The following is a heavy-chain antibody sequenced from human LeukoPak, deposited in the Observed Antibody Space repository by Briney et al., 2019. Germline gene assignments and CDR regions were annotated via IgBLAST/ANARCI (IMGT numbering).Heavy chain of an antibody. J-gene: IGHJ4*02. Sequence: PGGSLRLSCAASGFTFSSYWMHWVRQAPGKGLVWVSRINSDGSSTSYADSVKGRFTISRDNAKNTLYLQMNSLRAEDTAVYYCARRSDCSSTSCPFDYWGQGTLVTVSS. CDR1: GFTFSSYW. CDR3: ARRSDCSSTSCPFDY. D-gene: IGHD2-2*01. V-gene: IGHV3-74*01. CDR2: INSDGSST.